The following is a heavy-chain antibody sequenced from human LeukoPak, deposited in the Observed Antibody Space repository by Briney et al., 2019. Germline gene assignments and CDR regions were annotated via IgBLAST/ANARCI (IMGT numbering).Heavy chain of an antibody. J-gene: IGHJ4*02. Sequence: GGSLRLSCAASGFTFSSYGMHWVRQAPGKGLEWVAVIWYDGSNKYYADSVKGRFTISRDNSKNTLYLQMNSLRAEDTAVYYCARDGGYCTNGVCWLVYYFDYWGQGTLVTVSS. CDR3: ARDGGYCTNGVCWLVYYFDY. CDR1: GFTFSSYG. CDR2: IWYDGSNK. D-gene: IGHD2-8*01. V-gene: IGHV3-33*01.